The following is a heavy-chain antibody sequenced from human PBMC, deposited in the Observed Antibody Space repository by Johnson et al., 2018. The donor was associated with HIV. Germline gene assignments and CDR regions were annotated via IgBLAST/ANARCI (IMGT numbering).Heavy chain of an antibody. V-gene: IGHV3-66*02. CDR1: GFTVSSNY. J-gene: IGHJ3*02. CDR3: ARVFVDDEDTWVNYYDALDI. CDR2: IYSGGST. D-gene: IGHD3-10*01. Sequence: VQLVESGGGLVQPGGSLRLSCAASGFTVSSNYMSWVRQAPGKGLEWVSVIYSGGSTYYADSVKGRFTISRDNSKNTLYLQMNSLRAEDTAVYYCARVFVDDEDTWVNYYDALDIWGQGTMVTVSS.